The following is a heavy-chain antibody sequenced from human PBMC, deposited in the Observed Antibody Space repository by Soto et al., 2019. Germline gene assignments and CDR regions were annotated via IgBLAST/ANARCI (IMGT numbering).Heavy chain of an antibody. V-gene: IGHV1-69*01. J-gene: IGHJ5*02. CDR3: ARSDSSGPTYNWFDP. CDR1: GGTFSSYA. CDR2: IIPIFGTA. D-gene: IGHD6-19*01. Sequence: QVQLVQSGAEVKKPGSSVKVSCKASGGTFSSYAISWVRQAPGQGLEWMGGIIPIFGTANYAQKFQGRVTITADESTSTAYMGLSSLRSEDTAVYYCARSDSSGPTYNWFDPWGQGTLVTVSS.